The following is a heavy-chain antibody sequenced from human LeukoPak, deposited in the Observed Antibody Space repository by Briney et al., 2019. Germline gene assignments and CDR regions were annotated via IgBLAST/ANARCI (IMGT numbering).Heavy chain of an antibody. CDR3: ARDRSDYDILTGYGMDV. CDR2: IYYSGST. D-gene: IGHD3-9*01. V-gene: IGHV4-39*07. CDR1: GGSISSGSYY. J-gene: IGHJ6*02. Sequence: SETLSLTCTVSGGSISSGSYYWGWIRQPPGKGLEWIGSIYYSGSTYYNPSLKSRVTISVDTSKNQFSLKLSSVTAADTAVYYCARDRSDYDILTGYGMDVWGQGTTVTVSS.